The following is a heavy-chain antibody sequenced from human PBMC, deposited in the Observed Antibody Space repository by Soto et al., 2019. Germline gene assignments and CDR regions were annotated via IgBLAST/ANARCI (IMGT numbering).Heavy chain of an antibody. CDR2: IYYAGTT. D-gene: IGHD3-22*01. CDR1: GGSISSYY. Sequence: QVQLQESGPGLVKPSETLSLTCTVSGGSISSYYCGWFRRPPGKGLEWIGYIYYAGTTSYNPSLKGRVSILVQPPKEQCPLGLSCMTAADTAVHYCARLGGYYQAFDQWGRGTLVSVSS. J-gene: IGHJ4*02. CDR3: ARLGGYYQAFDQ. V-gene: IGHV4-59*08.